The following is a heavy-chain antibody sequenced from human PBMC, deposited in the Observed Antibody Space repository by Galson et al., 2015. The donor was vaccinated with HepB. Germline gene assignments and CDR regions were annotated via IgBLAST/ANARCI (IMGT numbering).Heavy chain of an antibody. D-gene: IGHD3-16*01. J-gene: IGHJ3*02. CDR2: ISGSGGST. Sequence: SLRLSCAASGFTFSSYAMNWVRQASGKGLEWVSAISGSGGSTYYADSVKGRFTISWDDSKNTLYLQMNSLRAEDTAVYYCAKGGYGGSAFDIWGQGTMVTVSS. CDR3: AKGGYGGSAFDI. V-gene: IGHV3-23*01. CDR1: GFTFSSYA.